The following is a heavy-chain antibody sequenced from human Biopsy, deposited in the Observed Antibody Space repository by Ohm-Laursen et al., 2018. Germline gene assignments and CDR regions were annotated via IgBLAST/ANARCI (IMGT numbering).Heavy chain of an antibody. Sequence: RSLRLSCAASGFRFDDYAMHWVRQRPGKGLEWVSGISWISRNAGYADSAKGRFTITRDNAKNSLYLQMNSLRPEDTALYYCARDRGQNFYDSTGYYNGMDGWGQGTTVTVAS. CDR3: ARDRGQNFYDSTGYYNGMDG. CDR1: GFRFDDYA. V-gene: IGHV3-9*01. D-gene: IGHD3-22*01. CDR2: ISWISRNA. J-gene: IGHJ6*02.